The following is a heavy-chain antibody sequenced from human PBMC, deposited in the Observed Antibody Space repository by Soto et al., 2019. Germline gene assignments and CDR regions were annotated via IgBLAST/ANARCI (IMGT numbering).Heavy chain of an antibody. CDR2: ISDDGKTQ. V-gene: IGHV3-30*18. Sequence: QVKLVEFGGAVVQSGRSLRLSCTACGFRFSACGMQWVRQAPGKGLEWVALISDDGKTQFFTESVEGRFTISRDNSRNTLYLQMNCLRPEDTAVYYCVKGGYKTGWPPFDHWGHGTRVTVSS. CDR3: VKGGYKTGWPPFDH. D-gene: IGHD6-19*01. J-gene: IGHJ4*01. CDR1: GFRFSACG.